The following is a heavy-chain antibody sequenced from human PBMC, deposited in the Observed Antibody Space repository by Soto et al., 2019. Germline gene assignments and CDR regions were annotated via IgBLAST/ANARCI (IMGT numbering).Heavy chain of an antibody. J-gene: IGHJ6*02. V-gene: IGHV1-46*01. CDR3: ARDLYSQPDYYYGMDV. Sequence: ASVKVSCTASGYTFTSYYMHWVRQAPGQGLEWMGIINPSGGSTSYAQKFQGRVTMTRDTSTSTVYMELSSLRSGDTAVYYCARDLYSQPDYYYGMDVWGQGTTVTVSS. CDR2: INPSGGST. D-gene: IGHD6-13*01. CDR1: GYTFTSYY.